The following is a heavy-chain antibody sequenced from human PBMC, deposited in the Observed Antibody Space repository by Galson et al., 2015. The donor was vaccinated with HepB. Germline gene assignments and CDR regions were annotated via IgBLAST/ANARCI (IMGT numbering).Heavy chain of an antibody. CDR1: GYTLTELS. CDR2: FDPEDGET. Sequence: SVKVSCKVSGYTLTELSMHWVRQAPGKGLEWMGGFDPEDGETIYAQKFQGRVTMTEDTSTDTAYMELSSLRSEDTAVYYCATGTPLGRAYYYYGMDVWGQGTTVTVSS. D-gene: IGHD3-16*01. V-gene: IGHV1-24*01. CDR3: ATGTPLGRAYYYYGMDV. J-gene: IGHJ6*02.